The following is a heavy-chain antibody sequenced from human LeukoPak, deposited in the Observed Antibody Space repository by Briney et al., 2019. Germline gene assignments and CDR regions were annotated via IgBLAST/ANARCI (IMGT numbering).Heavy chain of an antibody. CDR2: INNSGGAT. Sequence: GGTLRLSCAVSGSTFRNYGMSWVRQAPGKGLEWVSSINNSGGATYYADSVKGRFTISRDNSKNTLYLQMNSLRVEDTAVYYCAKSDTPWGSWYYFDSWGQGTLVTVSS. J-gene: IGHJ4*02. CDR1: GSTFRNYG. V-gene: IGHV3-23*01. D-gene: IGHD6-13*01. CDR3: AKSDTPWGSWYYFDS.